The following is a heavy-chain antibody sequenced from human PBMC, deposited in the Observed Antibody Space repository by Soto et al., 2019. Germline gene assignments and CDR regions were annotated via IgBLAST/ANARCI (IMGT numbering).Heavy chain of an antibody. J-gene: IGHJ5*02. CDR2: IYYSGST. D-gene: IGHD5-18*01. Sequence: SETLSLTCSVSGGSISSGDYYWSWIRQPPGKGLEWIGYIYYSGSTYYNPSLKSRVTISVDTSKNQFSLKLSSVTAADTAVYYCARQDTAMVTWFDPWGQGTLVTVSS. CDR3: ARQDTAMVTWFDP. CDR1: GGSISSGDYY. V-gene: IGHV4-30-4*01.